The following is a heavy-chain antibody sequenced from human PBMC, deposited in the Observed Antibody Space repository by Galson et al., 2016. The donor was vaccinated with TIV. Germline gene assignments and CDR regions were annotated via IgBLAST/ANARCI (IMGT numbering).Heavy chain of an antibody. V-gene: IGHV5-51*01. CDR2: VYLGDSVT. Sequence: QSGAEVKKPGESLKISCKHSGYGFVDYWIVWVRQRPGKGLEWMGIVYLGDSVTRYSPSFQGQVAISAEKSSNTAYLQWNSLQASDTAMYYCARTAGGIDQWGQGTLVTVSS. CDR1: GYGFVDYW. D-gene: IGHD1-26*01. J-gene: IGHJ4*02. CDR3: ARTAGGIDQ.